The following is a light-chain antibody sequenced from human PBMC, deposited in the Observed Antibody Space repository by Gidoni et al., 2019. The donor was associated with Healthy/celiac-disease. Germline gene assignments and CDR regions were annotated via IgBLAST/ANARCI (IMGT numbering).Light chain of an antibody. CDR2: AAS. CDR3: QQYYSYTLT. Sequence: AIRMTPSPSSFSASTGDRVTITCRASQGISSYLAWYQQKPGKAPKLLIYAASTLQSGVPSRFSGSGSGTDFTLTISCLQSEDFETYYCQQYYSYTLTFGGXTKVEIK. CDR1: QGISSY. V-gene: IGKV1-8*01. J-gene: IGKJ4*01.